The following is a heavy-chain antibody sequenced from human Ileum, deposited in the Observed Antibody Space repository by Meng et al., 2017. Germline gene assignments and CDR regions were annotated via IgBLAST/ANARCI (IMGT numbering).Heavy chain of an antibody. J-gene: IGHJ4*02. CDR2: IHHSGST. CDR1: GGSISTSDW. CDR3: AREWSGSYRHFDY. Sequence: VKVQESGPRLRKPPGTRSLTCAVSGGSISTSDWWSWVRQPPGKGLEWIGEIHHSGSTNYNPSLKSRVTISVDKSKNQFSLKLNSVTAADTAVYYCAREWSGSYRHFDYWGQGTLVTVSS. V-gene: IGHV4-4*03. D-gene: IGHD1-26*01.